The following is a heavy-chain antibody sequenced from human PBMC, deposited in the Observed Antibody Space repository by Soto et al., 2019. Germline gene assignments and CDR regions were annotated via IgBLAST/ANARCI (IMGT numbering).Heavy chain of an antibody. CDR3: AHRSAPFIMAWFDP. J-gene: IGHJ5*02. V-gene: IGHV2-5*01. CDR1: GFSLSTRGMG. D-gene: IGHD3-10*01. Sequence: SGPTLVNPTQTLTLTCTFSGFSLSTRGMGVGWIRQPPGKALEWLALIYWNDDKHYSPSLKSRLTITKHTSKTQVVLTMTNVDPVDTATYHCAHRSAPFIMAWFDPWGQGTLVTVSS. CDR2: IYWNDDK.